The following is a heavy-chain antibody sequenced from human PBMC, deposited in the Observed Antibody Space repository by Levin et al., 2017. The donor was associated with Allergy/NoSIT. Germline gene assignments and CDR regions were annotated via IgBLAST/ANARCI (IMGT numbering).Heavy chain of an antibody. CDR2: MHYSGGT. Sequence: PSQTLSLTCTVSGGSISSSSYYWGWIRQTPGKGLEWIGSMHYSGGTYNNPSLKSRVTISVDTSKNQFFLRLSSVTAADTALYYCARHPGYGLWAFDIWGQGTMVTVSS. D-gene: IGHD2-2*03. J-gene: IGHJ3*02. CDR3: ARHPGYGLWAFDI. CDR1: GGSISSSSYY. V-gene: IGHV4-39*01.